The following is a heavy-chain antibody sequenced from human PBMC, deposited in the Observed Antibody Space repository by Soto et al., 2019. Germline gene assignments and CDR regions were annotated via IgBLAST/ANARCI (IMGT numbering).Heavy chain of an antibody. J-gene: IGHJ4*02. CDR1: GGTFSSYA. V-gene: IGHV1-69*06. CDR2: IIPIFGTA. Sequence: GASVKVSCKASGGTFSSYAISWVRQAPGQGLEWMGGIIPIFGTANYAQKFQGRVTITADKSTSTAYMELSSLRSEDTAVYYCARAPRGYSYDSSGLQGYWGQGTLVTVSS. CDR3: ARAPRGYSYDSSGLQGY. D-gene: IGHD3-22*01.